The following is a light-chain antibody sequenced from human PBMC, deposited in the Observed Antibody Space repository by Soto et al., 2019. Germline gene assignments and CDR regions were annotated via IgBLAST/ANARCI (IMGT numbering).Light chain of an antibody. Sequence: DIVMTQSPDSLAVSLGERATINCKSSQSVLYSSNNKNYLAWYQQKPGQPPKLLIYWASTRESGVPDRFSGSGSGTDFTLTISSLQAEDVALYYCQQYYGTPLTFGGGTKVDIK. CDR3: QQYYGTPLT. V-gene: IGKV4-1*01. CDR1: QSVLYSSNNKNY. J-gene: IGKJ4*01. CDR2: WAS.